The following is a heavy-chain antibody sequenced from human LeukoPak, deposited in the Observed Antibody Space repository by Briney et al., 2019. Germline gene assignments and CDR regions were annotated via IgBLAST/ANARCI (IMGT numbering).Heavy chain of an antibody. Sequence: GASLKISLKGSGYRFTTYWIAWVRPMSGKGLEWMGIIYPGNSDTRYSPSFQGQVTISADKSISTAYLQWSSVKASDTAVYYCATWGTISGVGFDYWGQGTLVTVSS. D-gene: IGHD3-3*02. V-gene: IGHV5-51*03. CDR3: ATWGTISGVGFDY. CDR2: IYPGNSDT. CDR1: GYRFTTYW. J-gene: IGHJ4*02.